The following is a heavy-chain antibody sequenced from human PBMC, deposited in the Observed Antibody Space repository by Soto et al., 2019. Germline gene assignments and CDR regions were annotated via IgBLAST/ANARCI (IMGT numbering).Heavy chain of an antibody. D-gene: IGHD6-19*01. CDR2: IKSKTDGGTT. J-gene: IGHJ5*02. Sequence: EVQLVESGGGLVKPGGSLRLSCAASGFTFSNAWMNWVRQAPGKGLEWVGRIKSKTDGGTTDYAAPVKGRFTISRDDSKNTLYLQMNSLKTEDTAVYYCTTFSNIVVAGTVLWFDPWGQGTLVTVSS. V-gene: IGHV3-15*07. CDR3: TTFSNIVVAGTVLWFDP. CDR1: GFTFSNAW.